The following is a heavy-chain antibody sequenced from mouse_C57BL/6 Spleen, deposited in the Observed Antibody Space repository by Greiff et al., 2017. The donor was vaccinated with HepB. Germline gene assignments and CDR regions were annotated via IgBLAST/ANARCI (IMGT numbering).Heavy chain of an antibody. CDR2: IYPGDGDT. J-gene: IGHJ4*01. V-gene: IGHV1-82*01. D-gene: IGHD2-3*01. Sequence: QVQLKESGPELVKPGASVKISCKASGYAFSSSWMNWVKQRPGKGLEWIGRIYPGDGDTNYNGKFKGKATLTADKSSSTAYMTLSSLTSEDSAVYFCAGEGYYVGAMDYWGQGTSVTVSS. CDR3: AGEGYYVGAMDY. CDR1: GYAFSSSW.